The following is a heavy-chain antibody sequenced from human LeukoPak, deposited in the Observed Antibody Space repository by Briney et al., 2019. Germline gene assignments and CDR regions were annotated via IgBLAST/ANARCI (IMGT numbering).Heavy chain of an antibody. CDR3: TKHADYDILTGYSDY. J-gene: IGHJ4*02. CDR1: GFTFSSYA. Sequence: PGRSLRLSCAASGFTFSSYAMHWVRQAPGKGLEWVAVISYDGSNKYYADSVKGRFTISRDNSKNTLYLQMNSLRAEDTAAYYCTKHADYDILTGYSDYWGQGTLVTVSS. D-gene: IGHD3-9*01. CDR2: ISYDGSNK. V-gene: IGHV3-30*04.